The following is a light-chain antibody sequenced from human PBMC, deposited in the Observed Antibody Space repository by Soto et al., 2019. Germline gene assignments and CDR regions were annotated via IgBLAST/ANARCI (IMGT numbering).Light chain of an antibody. CDR1: QSVEVW. CDR2: DTS. CDR3: QQYCRSWT. J-gene: IGKJ1*01. Sequence: DIQMTQSPSTLPSSVGDRVTISCRASQSVEVWLAWYQQRPGKAPKLLISDTSIMESGVPSRFSGSGSATEFTLTISTLQADDFATYCCQQYCRSWTFGQGTKVEIK. V-gene: IGKV1-5*01.